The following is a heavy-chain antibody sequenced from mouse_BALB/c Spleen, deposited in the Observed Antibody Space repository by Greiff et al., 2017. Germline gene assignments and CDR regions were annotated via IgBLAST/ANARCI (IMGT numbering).Heavy chain of an antibody. CDR2: ISSGSSTI. V-gene: IGHV5-17*02. J-gene: IGHJ2*01. Sequence: EVKLQESGGGLVQPGGSRKLSCAASGFTFSSFGMHWVRQAPEKGLEWVAYISSGSSTIYYADTVKGRFTISRDNPKNTLFLQMTSLRSEDTAMYYCARSPYYGYLDYWGQGTTLTVSS. CDR3: ARSPYYGYLDY. CDR1: GFTFSSFG. D-gene: IGHD1-1*01.